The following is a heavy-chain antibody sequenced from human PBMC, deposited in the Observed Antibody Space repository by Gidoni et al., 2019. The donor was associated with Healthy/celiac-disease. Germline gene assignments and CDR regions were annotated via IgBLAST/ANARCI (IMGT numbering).Heavy chain of an antibody. CDR1: GFTFRNFN. Sequence: QVQLVESGGGVVQPGRSLRLSCAASGFTFRNFNMHWVRQAPGKGLDWVARLSYDGTNKDYAAPVRGRFTISRDNSKNVVYLQMNSLRPEDTAIYYCTKGRLQTSYYFDSWGQGTLVTVSS. D-gene: IGHD1-1*01. V-gene: IGHV3-30*18. J-gene: IGHJ4*02. CDR2: LSYDGTNK. CDR3: TKGRLQTSYYFDS.